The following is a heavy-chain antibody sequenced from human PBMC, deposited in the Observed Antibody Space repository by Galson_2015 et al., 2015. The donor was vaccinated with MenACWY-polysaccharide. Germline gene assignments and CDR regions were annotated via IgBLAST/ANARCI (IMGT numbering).Heavy chain of an antibody. V-gene: IGHV3-23*01. D-gene: IGHD4-11*01. CDR2: IRGSGDST. J-gene: IGHJ5*02. CDR1: GFTFSSYA. CDR3: ARHYSDYINWFDP. Sequence: SLRLSCAASGFTFSSYAMSWVRQAPGKGLEWVSSIRGSGDSTYYTDSVKGRFIISRDNSNSTLYLQLNSLRAEDTAFYYCARHYSDYINWFDPWGQGTLVTVSS.